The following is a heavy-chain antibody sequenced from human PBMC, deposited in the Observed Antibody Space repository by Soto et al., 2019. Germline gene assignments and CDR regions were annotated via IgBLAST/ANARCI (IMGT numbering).Heavy chain of an antibody. D-gene: IGHD3-22*01. V-gene: IGHV1-69*01. CDR2: IIPMFGTA. CDR1: GDTFSSYA. CDR3: ARVGPAHYYDSSGDYSPLDY. Sequence: QVQLVQSGAEVKKPGSSVKVSCKASGDTFSSYAINWVRQAPGQGLEWMGGIIPMFGTANYAQKFKGRVTITTGESTSTVYMELSSLRSEDTAVYYCARVGPAHYYDSSGDYSPLDYWGQGTLVTVSP. J-gene: IGHJ4*02.